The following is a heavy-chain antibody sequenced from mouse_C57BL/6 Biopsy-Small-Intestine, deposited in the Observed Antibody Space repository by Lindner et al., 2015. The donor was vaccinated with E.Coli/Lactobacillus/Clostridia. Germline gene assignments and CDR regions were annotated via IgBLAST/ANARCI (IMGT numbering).Heavy chain of an antibody. CDR3: ARSEGQLGLGAY. Sequence: VQLQESGAELVKPGASVKISCKASGYSFTDYNMNWVKQSHGKSLEWIGTINPYHGSNNYNQNFKGKATLTVHKSSRTAYMQLNSLTSEDSAVYYCARSEGQLGLGAYWGQGTLVTVSA. J-gene: IGHJ3*01. D-gene: IGHD3-2*01. V-gene: IGHV1-39*01. CDR2: INPYHGSN. CDR1: GYSFTDYN.